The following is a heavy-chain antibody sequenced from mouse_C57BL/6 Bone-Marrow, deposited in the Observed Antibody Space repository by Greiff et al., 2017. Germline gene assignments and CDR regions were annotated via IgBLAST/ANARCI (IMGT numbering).Heavy chain of an antibody. Sequence: VQLQQPGAELVMPGASVKLSCKASGYTFTSYWMHWVKQRPGQGLEWIGEIDPSDSYTNYNQKFKGKSTLTVDKSSSTAYMQLSSLTSEDSAVYYCEREGVVTTGPYAMDYWGQGTSVTVSS. V-gene: IGHV1-69*01. CDR2: IDPSDSYT. D-gene: IGHD2-3*01. J-gene: IGHJ4*01. CDR3: EREGVVTTGPYAMDY. CDR1: GYTFTSYW.